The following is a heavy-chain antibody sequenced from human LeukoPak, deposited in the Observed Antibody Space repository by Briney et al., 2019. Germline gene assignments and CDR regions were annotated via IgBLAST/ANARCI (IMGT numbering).Heavy chain of an antibody. CDR1: GYTLTELS. V-gene: IGHV1-24*01. CDR2: FDPEDGET. J-gene: IGHJ4*02. Sequence: GASVKVSCKVSGYTLTELSMHWVRQAPGKGLEWMGGFDPEDGETIYAQKLQGRVTMTTDTSTSTAYMELRSLRSDDTAVYYCARGNYCSGGSCYDGAFDYWGQGTLVTVSS. CDR3: ARGNYCSGGSCYDGAFDY. D-gene: IGHD2-15*01.